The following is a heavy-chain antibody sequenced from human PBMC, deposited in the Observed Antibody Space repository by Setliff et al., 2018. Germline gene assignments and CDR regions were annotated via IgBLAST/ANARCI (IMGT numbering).Heavy chain of an antibody. V-gene: IGHV1-69*10. D-gene: IGHD3-22*01. CDR3: ARALITMIVVGAFDI. CDR1: GGTFSSYA. J-gene: IGHJ3*02. Sequence: ASVKVSCKASGGTFSSYAISWVRQAPGQGLEWMGGIIPILGIANYAQKFQGRVTITADKSTSTACMELSSLRSEDTAVYYCARALITMIVVGAFDIWGQGTMVTVSS. CDR2: IIPILGIA.